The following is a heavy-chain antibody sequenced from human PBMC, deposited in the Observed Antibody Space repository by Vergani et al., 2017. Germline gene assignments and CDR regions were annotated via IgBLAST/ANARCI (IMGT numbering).Heavy chain of an antibody. J-gene: IGHJ5*02. V-gene: IGHV4-39*02. CDR1: GVSIGSNSYY. D-gene: IGHD6-13*01. CDR3: AREGVDRRSYTSTRYKGWFDP. CDR2: IYYTGTT. Sequence: QLQLQESGPGLVKPSETLSLTCTVSGVSIGSNSYYWGWIRQPPGKGLEWIGTIYYTGTTYNEAHKSRLTISVDTSKNQFSLNLTSVTAADTAVYYCAREGVDRRSYTSTRYKGWFDPWGQGTLVTVSS.